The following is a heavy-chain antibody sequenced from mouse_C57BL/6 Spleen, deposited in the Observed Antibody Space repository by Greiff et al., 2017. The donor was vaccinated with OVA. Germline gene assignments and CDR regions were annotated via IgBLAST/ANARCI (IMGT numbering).Heavy chain of an antibody. CDR1: GYSFTGYY. Sequence: EVQLQQSGPELVKPGASVKISCKASGYSFTGYYMNWVKQSPEKSLEWIGEINPSTGGTTYNQKFKAKATLTVDKSSSTAYMQLKSLTSEDSAVYYCASPPTGTDWYFDVWGTGTTVTVSS. CDR2: INPSTGGT. D-gene: IGHD4-1*02. CDR3: ASPPTGTDWYFDV. J-gene: IGHJ1*03. V-gene: IGHV1-42*01.